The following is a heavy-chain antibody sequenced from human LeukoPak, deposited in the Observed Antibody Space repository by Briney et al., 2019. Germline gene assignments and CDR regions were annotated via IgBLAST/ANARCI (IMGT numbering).Heavy chain of an antibody. CDR1: GFTFSSYA. V-gene: IGHV3-23*01. CDR2: ISGSGGST. CDR3: AKANYGGYKNYFDY. Sequence: TGGSLRLSCAASGFTFSSYAMSWVRQAPGKGLEWVSAISGSGGSTYYADSVKGRFTISRDNSKNTLYLQMNSLRAEDTAVYYCAKANYGGYKNYFDYWGQGTLVTVSS. J-gene: IGHJ4*02. D-gene: IGHD5-12*01.